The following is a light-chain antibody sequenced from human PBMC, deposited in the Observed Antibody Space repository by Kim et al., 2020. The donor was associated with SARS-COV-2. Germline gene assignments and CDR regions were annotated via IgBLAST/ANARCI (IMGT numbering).Light chain of an antibody. CDR1: QNINSG. V-gene: IGKV1-5*03. CDR2: EAS. CDR3: QQYDGLST. J-gene: IGKJ1*01. Sequence: SASVGDSVTITCRASQNINSGLAWYQQRPGKAPRLLIYEASSLESGVPSRFSGSGSGTEFTLTINSLQPDDFATYHCQQYDGLSTFGQGTKVDIK.